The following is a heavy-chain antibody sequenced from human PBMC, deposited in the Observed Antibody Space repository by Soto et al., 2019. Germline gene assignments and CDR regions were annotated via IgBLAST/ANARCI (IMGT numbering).Heavy chain of an antibody. V-gene: IGHV1-69*13. CDR1: GGTFSSYA. J-gene: IGHJ6*02. D-gene: IGHD6-13*01. Sequence: SVKVSRKASGGTFSSYAISWVRQAPGQGLEWMGGIIPIFGTANYAQKFQGRVTITADESTSTAYMELSSLRSEDTAVYYCAREFFPGIAAAGTKKGYYYYGMDVWGQGTTVTVSS. CDR2: IIPIFGTA. CDR3: AREFFPGIAAAGTKKGYYYYGMDV.